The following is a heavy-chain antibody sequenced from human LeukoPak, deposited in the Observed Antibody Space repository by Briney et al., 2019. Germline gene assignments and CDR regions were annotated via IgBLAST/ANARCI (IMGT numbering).Heavy chain of an antibody. CDR2: FNHSGST. D-gene: IGHD3-22*01. CDR3: ARGPDFYDSSGYYPI. Sequence: SETLSLTCAVYGGSFRNYYWSWIRQPPGKGLEWIGEFNHSGSTKYNPSLKSRVTISVDRSKNQFSLKLSSVTAADTAVYYCARGPDFYDSSGYYPIWGQGTLVTVSS. CDR1: GGSFRNYY. V-gene: IGHV4-34*01. J-gene: IGHJ4*02.